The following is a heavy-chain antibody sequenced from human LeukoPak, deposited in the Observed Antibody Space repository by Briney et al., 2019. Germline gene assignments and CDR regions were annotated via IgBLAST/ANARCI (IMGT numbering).Heavy chain of an antibody. CDR1: GYTFTDYG. Sequence: GASVKVSCKTSGYTFTDYGISWVRQAPGQGLEWMGWISAYNGNTNYAQKLQGRVTMTTDTSTSTAYMELRSLRSDDTAVYYCASTTQLLGAFDIWGQGTMVTVSS. CDR2: ISAYNGNT. CDR3: ASTTQLLGAFDI. J-gene: IGHJ3*02. V-gene: IGHV1-18*01. D-gene: IGHD2-2*01.